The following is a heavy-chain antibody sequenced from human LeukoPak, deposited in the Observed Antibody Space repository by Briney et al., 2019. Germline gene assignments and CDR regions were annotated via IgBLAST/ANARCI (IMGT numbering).Heavy chain of an antibody. CDR2: ISAYNGNT. J-gene: IGHJ4*02. Sequence: GASVKVSCKASGYTFTGYYIHWVRQAPGQGLEWMGWISAYNGNTNYAQKLQGRVTMTTDTSTSTAYMELRSLRSDDTAVYYCARDHYYYDSSGGDYWGQGTLVTVSS. CDR3: ARDHYYYDSSGGDY. CDR1: GYTFTGYY. V-gene: IGHV1-18*04. D-gene: IGHD3-22*01.